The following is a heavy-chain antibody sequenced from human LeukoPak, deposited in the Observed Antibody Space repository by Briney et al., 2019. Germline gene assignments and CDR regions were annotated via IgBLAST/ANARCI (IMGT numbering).Heavy chain of an antibody. CDR2: VFASGST. Sequence: PSETLYLTCSVSGGSVSGHYWSWIRQTPERGLEWLGFVFASGSTNYNPVFKSRVTMSADMYRNQFYLGLQSVSAADTGVYFCARHQHYGDYDYFDFWGQGTLVTVSS. V-gene: IGHV4-59*08. CDR3: ARHQHYGDYDYFDF. CDR1: GGSVSGHY. D-gene: IGHD4-17*01. J-gene: IGHJ4*02.